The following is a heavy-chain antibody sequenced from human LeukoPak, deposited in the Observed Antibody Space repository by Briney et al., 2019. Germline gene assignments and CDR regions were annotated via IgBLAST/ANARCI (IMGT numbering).Heavy chain of an antibody. V-gene: IGHV3-21*01. Sequence: GGSLRLSCAASGFTSSSYTMSWVRQAPGKGLEWVSSISSSSSYIYYADSVKGRFTISRDNAKNSLYLQMNSLRAEDTAVYYCARGNYYDPVTWGQGTLVTVSS. CDR1: GFTSSSYT. J-gene: IGHJ5*02. D-gene: IGHD3-22*01. CDR3: ARGNYYDPVT. CDR2: ISSSSSYI.